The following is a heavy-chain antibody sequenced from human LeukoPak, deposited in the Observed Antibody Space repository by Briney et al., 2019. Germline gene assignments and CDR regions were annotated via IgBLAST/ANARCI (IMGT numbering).Heavy chain of an antibody. Sequence: SETLSLTCTVSGGSISSSSYYWGWIRQPPGKGLEWIGSIYYSGSTYYNPSLKSRVTISVDTSKNQFSLKLSSVTAADTAVYYCARHISGWYHMDVWGKGTTVTVSS. CDR3: ARHISGWYHMDV. CDR1: GGSISSSSYY. CDR2: IYYSGST. D-gene: IGHD6-19*01. J-gene: IGHJ6*03. V-gene: IGHV4-39*01.